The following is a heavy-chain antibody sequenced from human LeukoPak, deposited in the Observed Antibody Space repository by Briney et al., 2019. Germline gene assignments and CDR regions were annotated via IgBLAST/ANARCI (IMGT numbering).Heavy chain of an antibody. CDR1: GYIFTDYY. CDR3: ATDRAIFGVVISVGY. J-gene: IGHJ4*02. D-gene: IGHD3-3*01. CDR2: VDPEDGET. Sequence: ASVKISCKVSGYIFTDYYMHWVQQAPGKGLEWMGLVDPEDGETIYAEKFQGRVTITADTSTDTAYMELSSLRSEDTAVYYCATDRAIFGVVISVGYWGQGTLATVSS. V-gene: IGHV1-69-2*01.